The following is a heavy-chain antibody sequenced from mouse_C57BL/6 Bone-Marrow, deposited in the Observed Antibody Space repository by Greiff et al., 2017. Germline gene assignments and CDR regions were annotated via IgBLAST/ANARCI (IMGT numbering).Heavy chain of an antibody. V-gene: IGHV2-5*01. Sequence: VHLVESGPGLVQPSQSLSITCTVSGFSLTSYGVHWVRQSPGKGLEWLGVIWRGGSTDYNAAFMSRLSITKDNSKSQVFCKMNSLQADDTAIYYCAKNWGYGSSYGYAMDYWGQGTSVTVSS. CDR3: AKNWGYGSSYGYAMDY. CDR2: IWRGGST. J-gene: IGHJ4*01. CDR1: GFSLTSYG. D-gene: IGHD1-1*01.